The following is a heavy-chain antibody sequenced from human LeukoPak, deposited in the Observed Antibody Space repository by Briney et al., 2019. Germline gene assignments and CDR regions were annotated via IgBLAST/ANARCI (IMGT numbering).Heavy chain of an antibody. J-gene: IGHJ4*02. Sequence: ASVKVSCKASGYIFSDNSIYWMRQAPGQGLEWMGWINPNSGDTSYAQEFQGRVTMTTDTSISTAYMELSRLRSDDTAVYYCARLGYCSGGSCFLFDYWGQGTLVTVSS. V-gene: IGHV1-2*02. D-gene: IGHD2-15*01. CDR3: ARLGYCSGGSCFLFDY. CDR1: GYIFSDNS. CDR2: INPNSGDT.